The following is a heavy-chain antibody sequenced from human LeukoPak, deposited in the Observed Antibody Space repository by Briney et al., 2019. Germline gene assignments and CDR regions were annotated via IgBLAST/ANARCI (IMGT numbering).Heavy chain of an antibody. CDR3: ARFPWRDLDAFDI. V-gene: IGHV1-18*01. CDR2: ISAYNGNT. Sequence: ASVKVSCKASGYTFTSYGISWVRQAPGQGLEWMGWISAYNGNTNYAQKLQGRVTMTTDTSTSTAYMELSSLRSEDTAVYYCARFPWRDLDAFDIWGQGTMVTVSS. D-gene: IGHD1-1*01. J-gene: IGHJ3*02. CDR1: GYTFTSYG.